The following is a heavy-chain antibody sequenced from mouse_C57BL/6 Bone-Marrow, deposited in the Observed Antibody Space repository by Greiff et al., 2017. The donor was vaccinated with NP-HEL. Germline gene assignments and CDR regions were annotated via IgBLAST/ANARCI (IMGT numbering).Heavy chain of an antibody. CDR3: ARQLRPDYYAMDY. V-gene: IGHV1-80*01. J-gene: IGHJ4*01. CDR2: IYPGDGDT. D-gene: IGHD3-2*02. CDR1: GYAFSSYW. Sequence: VQLQQSGAELVKPGASVKISCKASGYAFSSYWMNWVKQRPGKGLEWIGQIYPGDGDTNYNGKFKGKATLTADNSSSTAYMQLSSLTSEDSAVYVCARQLRPDYYAMDYWGQGTSVTVSS.